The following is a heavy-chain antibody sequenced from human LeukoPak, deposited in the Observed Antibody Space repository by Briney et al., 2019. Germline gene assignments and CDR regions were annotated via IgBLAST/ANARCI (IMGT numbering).Heavy chain of an antibody. J-gene: IGHJ4*02. CDR1: GGSISSYY. D-gene: IGHD4/OR15-4a*01. CDR2: IYYSGST. V-gene: IGHV4-59*01. Sequence: SETLSLTCTVSGGSISSYYWSWIRQPPGKGLEWIGYIYYSGSTNYNPSLKSRVTISVDTSKNQFSLKLSSVTAADTAVYYCARVNYGDYFDYWGQGALVTVSS. CDR3: ARVNYGDYFDY.